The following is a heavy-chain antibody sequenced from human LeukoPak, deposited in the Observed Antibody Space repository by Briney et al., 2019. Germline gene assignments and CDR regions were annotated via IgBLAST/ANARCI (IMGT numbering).Heavy chain of an antibody. CDR3: ARKRPGIAVAGNYFDY. Sequence: PSETLSLTCTVSGGSISSYYWSWIRQPPGKGLEWIGYIYYTGSTNYNPSLKSRVTISVDTSKNQFSLKLSSVTAADTAVYYCARKRPGIAVAGNYFDYWGQGTLVTVSS. D-gene: IGHD6-19*01. J-gene: IGHJ4*02. V-gene: IGHV4-59*12. CDR1: GGSISSYY. CDR2: IYYTGST.